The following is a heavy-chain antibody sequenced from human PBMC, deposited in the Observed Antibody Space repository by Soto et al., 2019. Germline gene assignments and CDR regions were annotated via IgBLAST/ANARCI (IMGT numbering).Heavy chain of an antibody. D-gene: IGHD1-1*01. V-gene: IGHV1-18*01. CDR2: ITAYNGNT. CDR3: ARRDVEGTYYLDS. Sequence: GASVKVSCKASGYTFTTYGISWVRQAPGQGLEWMGWITAYNGNTNYAQKLQGRVTMTTDTSTSTVYMELRSLRSDDTAVYYCARRDVEGTYYLDSWGQGTLVTVSS. J-gene: IGHJ4*02. CDR1: GYTFTTYG.